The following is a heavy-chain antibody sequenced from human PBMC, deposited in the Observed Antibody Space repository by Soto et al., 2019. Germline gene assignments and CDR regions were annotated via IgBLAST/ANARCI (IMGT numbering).Heavy chain of an antibody. Sequence: EVQLLESGGGLVQPGGSLRLSCAASGFTFSSYAMSWVRQAPGKGLEWVSAISGSGVSTYYADSVKGRFTISRDNSKNTLYLQMNSLRAQDTAGYYCEKEGGHSSGWANFVYWGQGPLVTVSS. D-gene: IGHD6-19*01. CDR3: EKEGGHSSGWANFVY. CDR2: ISGSGVST. J-gene: IGHJ4*02. CDR1: GFTFSSYA. V-gene: IGHV3-23*01.